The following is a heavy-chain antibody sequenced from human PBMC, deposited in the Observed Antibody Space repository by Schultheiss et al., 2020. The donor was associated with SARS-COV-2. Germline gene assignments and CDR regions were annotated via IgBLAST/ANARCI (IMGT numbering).Heavy chain of an antibody. CDR1: GGSISSGGYY. V-gene: IGHV4-30-4*01. CDR3: ARLNGIAVAGYFDY. J-gene: IGHJ4*02. CDR2: IYYSGST. D-gene: IGHD6-19*01. Sequence: SETLSLTCTVSGGSISSGGYYWSWIRQPPGKGLEWIGYIYYSGSTYYNPSLKSRVTISVDTSKNQFSLKLSSVTAADTAVYYCARLNGIAVAGYFDYWGQGTLVTVSS.